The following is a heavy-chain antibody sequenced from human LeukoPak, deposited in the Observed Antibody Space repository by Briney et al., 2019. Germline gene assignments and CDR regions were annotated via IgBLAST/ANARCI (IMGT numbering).Heavy chain of an antibody. D-gene: IGHD2-15*01. CDR3: ARARKYSYGPPLFDY. CDR2: IYAGDADS. Sequence: GESLKISCKGSGYSFDSFWIGWVRQMPGKGLEWMGTIYAGDADSRYSPSLQGQATISADKSNSTAHLQWSSPKASDTATYYCARARKYSYGPPLFDYWGQGTLVTVSS. J-gene: IGHJ4*02. CDR1: GYSFDSFW. V-gene: IGHV5-51*01.